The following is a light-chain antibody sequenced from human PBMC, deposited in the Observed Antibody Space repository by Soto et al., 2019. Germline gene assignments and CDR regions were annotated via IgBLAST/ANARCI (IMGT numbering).Light chain of an antibody. CDR1: QSVGSDY. CDR2: NTS. J-gene: IGKJ1*01. CDR3: QQYGRAPPWT. V-gene: IGKV3-20*01. Sequence: EIVLTQSPGTLSLSPGERATLSCRASQSVGSDYLAWYQQKPGQTPRLLIFNTSNRAPGIPDRISGSGSGTDFTLTISRLEPEDSAVYFCQQYGRAPPWTFGQGTKVDI.